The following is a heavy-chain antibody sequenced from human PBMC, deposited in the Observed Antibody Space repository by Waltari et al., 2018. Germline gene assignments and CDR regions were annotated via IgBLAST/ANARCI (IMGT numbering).Heavy chain of an antibody. V-gene: IGHV4-38-2*01. CDR2: IYHSGST. CDR3: ARHGPNWFDP. CDR1: GYSISSGYY. J-gene: IGHJ5*02. Sequence: QVQLQESGAGLVKPSETLSLTCAVSGYSISSGYYWGWIRQPPGKGLEWIGSIYHSGSTYYNPSLKSRVTISVDTSKNQFSLKLSSVTAADTAVYYCARHGPNWFDPWGQGTLVTVSS.